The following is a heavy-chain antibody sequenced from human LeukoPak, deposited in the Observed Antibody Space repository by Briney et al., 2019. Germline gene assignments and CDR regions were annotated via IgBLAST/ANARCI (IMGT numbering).Heavy chain of an antibody. CDR1: GFTFSSYS. D-gene: IGHD4-17*01. J-gene: IGHJ3*02. V-gene: IGHV3-21*01. Sequence: PGGSLRLSCAASGFTFSSYSMNWVRQAPGKGLEWVSSISSSSSYIYYADSVKGRFTISRDNAKNSLYLQRNSLRAEDTAVYYCARGWDLYGDYAKDAFDIWGQGTMVTVSS. CDR3: ARGWDLYGDYAKDAFDI. CDR2: ISSSSSYI.